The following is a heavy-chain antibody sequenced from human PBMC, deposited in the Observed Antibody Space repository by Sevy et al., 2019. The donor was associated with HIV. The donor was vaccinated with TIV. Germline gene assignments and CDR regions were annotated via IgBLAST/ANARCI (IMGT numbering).Heavy chain of an antibody. CDR1: GGSISSYY. J-gene: IGHJ2*01. CDR2: IYYTGST. D-gene: IGHD3-22*01. CDR3: ARGIEYYDSSEGWYFDL. Sequence: SETLSLTCSVSGGSISSYYWSWIRQPPGKGLEWIGYIYYTGSTNYTPSLKSRVTTSVDTSKNQFSLKLTSVTAADTAVYYCARGIEYYDSSEGWYFDLWCRGTLVTVSS. V-gene: IGHV4-59*01.